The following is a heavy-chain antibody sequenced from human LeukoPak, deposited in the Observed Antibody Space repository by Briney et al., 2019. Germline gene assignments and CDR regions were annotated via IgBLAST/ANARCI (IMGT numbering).Heavy chain of an antibody. V-gene: IGHV1-18*01. CDR2: ISTYSGNT. D-gene: IGHD3-22*01. CDR1: GYTFTSYA. J-gene: IGHJ4*02. Sequence: RASVKVSCKPSGYTFTSYALSWVRQAPGQGLEWMGWISTYSGNTNYAQKLQGRITMAIETSTSTAYMELRSLRSEDTAVYYCASTNYYDSSGYYYPYGYWGQGTLVTVSS. CDR3: ASTNYYDSSGYYYPYGY.